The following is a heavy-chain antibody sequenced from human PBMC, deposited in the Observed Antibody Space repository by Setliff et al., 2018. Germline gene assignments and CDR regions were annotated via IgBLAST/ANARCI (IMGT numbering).Heavy chain of an antibody. CDR2: INPKTGGT. D-gene: IGHD3-16*01. CDR1: GYAFTDNY. V-gene: IGHV1-2*04. J-gene: IGHJ3*01. Sequence: ASVKVSCKTSGYAFTDNYIHWVRQAPGQGLEWMGWINPKTGGTNLAQKFQGWVSMTRDTSITTAYMELSRLTSDDIAMYFCARSDHLVVDGFDVWGQGTMVTVSS. CDR3: ARSDHLVVDGFDV.